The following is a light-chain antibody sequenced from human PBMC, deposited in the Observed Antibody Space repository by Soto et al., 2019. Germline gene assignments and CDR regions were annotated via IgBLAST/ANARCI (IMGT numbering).Light chain of an antibody. V-gene: IGKV3-20*01. J-gene: IGKJ4*01. CDR2: GAS. CDR1: QSVSSSF. Sequence: ELVLTQSPGTLSLSPGERATLSCRASQSVSSSFLAWYQQKPGQAPRLLIYGASSRATGIPDRFSGSGSGTDFTLTISRLEPEDVAVYSCQQYGSSPLTFGGVTKVEIK. CDR3: QQYGSSPLT.